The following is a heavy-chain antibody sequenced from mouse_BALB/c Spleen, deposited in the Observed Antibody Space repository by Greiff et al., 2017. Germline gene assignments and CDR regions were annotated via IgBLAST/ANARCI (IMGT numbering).Heavy chain of an antibody. D-gene: IGHD2-14*01. CDR2: IWSGGST. CDR1: GFSLTSYG. CDR3: AKIGYDGYFDV. Sequence: VQLVESGPGLVQPSQSLSITCTVSGFSLTSYGVHWVRQSPGKGLEWLGVIWSGGSTDYNAAFISRLSISKDNSKSQVFFKMNSLQANDTAIYYCAKIGYDGYFDVWGAGTTVTVSS. V-gene: IGHV2-2*02. J-gene: IGHJ1*01.